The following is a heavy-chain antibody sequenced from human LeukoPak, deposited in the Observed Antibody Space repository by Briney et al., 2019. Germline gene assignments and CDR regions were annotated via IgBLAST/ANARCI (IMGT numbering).Heavy chain of an antibody. CDR3: ARADAIYFDY. CDR2: ISSSSSYI. Sequence: GGSLRLPCAASGFTFSSYSMNWVRQAPGKGLEWVSSISSSSSYIYYADSVKGRFTVSRDNAKNSLYLQMNSLRAEDTAVYYCARADAIYFDYWGQGTLVTVSS. J-gene: IGHJ4*02. V-gene: IGHV3-21*01. CDR1: GFTFSSYS.